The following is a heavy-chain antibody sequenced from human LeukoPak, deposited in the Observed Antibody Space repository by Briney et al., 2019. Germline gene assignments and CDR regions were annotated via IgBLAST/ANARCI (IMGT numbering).Heavy chain of an antibody. Sequence: PSETLSLTCTVSGASISTYYWSWIRQPPGKGLEWIGYLFFGGSTNYNPSLKSRVTISLDTSKNQFSLKLSSVTAADTAVYYCARDQEDSGTDYWGQGTLVTVSS. V-gene: IGHV4-59*01. CDR3: ARDQEDSGTDY. D-gene: IGHD3-10*01. CDR1: GASISTYY. J-gene: IGHJ4*02. CDR2: LFFGGST.